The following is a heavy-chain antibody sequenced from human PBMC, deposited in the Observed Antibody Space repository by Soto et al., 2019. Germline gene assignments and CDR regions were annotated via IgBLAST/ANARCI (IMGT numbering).Heavy chain of an antibody. CDR1: GYTFTSYY. CDR2: INPSGGST. Sequence: ASVKVSCKASGYTFTSYYMHWVRQAPGQGLEWMGIINPSGGSTSYAQKFQGRVTMTRDTSTSTVYTELSSLRSDDTAVYYCARELVLRGAYGFAFDIWGQGTMVTVSS. V-gene: IGHV1-46*01. CDR3: ARELVLRGAYGFAFDI. D-gene: IGHD3-10*01. J-gene: IGHJ3*02.